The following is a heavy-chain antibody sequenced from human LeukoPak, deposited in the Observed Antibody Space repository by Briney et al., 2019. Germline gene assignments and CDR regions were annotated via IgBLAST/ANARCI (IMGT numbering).Heavy chain of an antibody. V-gene: IGHV1-69*01. D-gene: IGHD2-15*01. CDR3: ARNIVVVVAASLSPFDP. J-gene: IGHJ5*02. Sequence: SVKVSGKASGGTFSSYAISWVRQAPGQGLEWMGGIIPIFGTANYAQKFQGRVTITADESTSTAYMELSSLRSEDTAVYYCARNIVVVVAASLSPFDPWGQGTLVTVSS. CDR2: IIPIFGTA. CDR1: GGTFSSYA.